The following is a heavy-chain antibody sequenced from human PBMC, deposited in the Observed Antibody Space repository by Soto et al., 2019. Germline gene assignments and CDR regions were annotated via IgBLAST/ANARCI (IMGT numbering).Heavy chain of an antibody. Sequence: TGGSLRLSCAASGFTFSSYSMNWVRQAPGKGLEWVSSISSSSSYIYYADSVKGRFTISRDNAKNSLYLQMNSLRAEDTAVYYCARDEAGTTPYYFDYWGQGTLVTVSS. J-gene: IGHJ4*02. CDR1: GFTFSSYS. CDR2: ISSSSSYI. V-gene: IGHV3-21*01. D-gene: IGHD1-7*01. CDR3: ARDEAGTTPYYFDY.